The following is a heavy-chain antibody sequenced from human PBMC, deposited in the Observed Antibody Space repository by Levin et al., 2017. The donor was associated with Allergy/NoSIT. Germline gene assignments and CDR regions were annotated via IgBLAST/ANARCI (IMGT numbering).Heavy chain of an antibody. Sequence: GESLKISCKTSGYSFNFYDINWVRQAPGQELEWLGWMTPNTGNTGSAQKFQGRVIMTSDTSINTAYMELSSLTSEDTAIYYCARARWLQPGHVGFDFWGQGTLVTVSS. CDR1: GYSFNFYD. CDR2: MTPNTGNT. CDR3: ARARWLQPGHVGFDF. J-gene: IGHJ4*02. V-gene: IGHV1-8*02. D-gene: IGHD5-24*01.